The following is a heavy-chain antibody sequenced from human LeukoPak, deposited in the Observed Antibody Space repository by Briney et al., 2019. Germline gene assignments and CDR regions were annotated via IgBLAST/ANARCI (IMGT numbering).Heavy chain of an antibody. V-gene: IGHV3-23*01. D-gene: IGHD3-22*01. CDR2: ISGSGGST. Sequence: GGSLRLSCAASGFTFSSYAMRWVRQATGKGLEWVSAISGSGGSTYYADSVKGRFTISRDNSKNTLYLQMNSLRAEDTAVYYCAKGPGNYYDSSGYLYYFDYWGQGTLVTVSS. CDR1: GFTFSSYA. CDR3: AKGPGNYYDSSGYLYYFDY. J-gene: IGHJ4*02.